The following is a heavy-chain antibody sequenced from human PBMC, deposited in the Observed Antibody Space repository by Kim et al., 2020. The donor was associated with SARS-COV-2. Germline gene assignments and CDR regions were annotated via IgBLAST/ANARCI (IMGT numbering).Heavy chain of an antibody. J-gene: IGHJ6*03. Sequence: GGSLRLSCAASGFTFSTYWMYWVRQAPGKGLVWVSRINSDGSSTNYADSVKGRFTISRDNAKNTLYLQMNSLRAEDTAVYYCARPSSTSCPRYYMDVWGKGTTVTVSS. CDR1: GFTFSTYW. CDR2: INSDGSST. D-gene: IGHD2-2*01. CDR3: ARPSSTSCPRYYMDV. V-gene: IGHV3-74*01.